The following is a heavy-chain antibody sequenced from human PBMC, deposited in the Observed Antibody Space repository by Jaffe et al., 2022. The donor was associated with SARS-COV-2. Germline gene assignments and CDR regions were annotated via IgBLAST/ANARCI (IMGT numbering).Heavy chain of an antibody. CDR3: AGGGSGRYADY. V-gene: IGHV3-49*03. Sequence: EVQLVESGGGLVQPGRSLRLSCTTSGFTFGDYVLTWFRQAPGKGLEWVGFIRSKGYGGTMEYAASVQGRFTISRDDSKGIGYLQMNSLRTEDTAVYYCAGGGSGRYADYWGQGTLVTVSS. CDR1: GFTFGDYV. CDR2: IRSKGYGGTM. J-gene: IGHJ4*02. D-gene: IGHD1-1*01.